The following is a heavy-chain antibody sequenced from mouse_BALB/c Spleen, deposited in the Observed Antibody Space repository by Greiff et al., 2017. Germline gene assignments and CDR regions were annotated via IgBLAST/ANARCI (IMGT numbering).Heavy chain of an antibody. D-gene: IGHD1-1*01. V-gene: IGHV1S137*01. CDR1: GYTFTDYA. Sequence: VQLQQSGAELVRPGVSVKISCKGSGYTFTDYAMHWVKQSHAKSLEWIGVISTYYGDASYNQKFKGKATMTVDKSSSTAYMELARLTSEDSAIYYCAREGYGSSYAMDYWGQGTSVTVSS. CDR3: AREGYGSSYAMDY. J-gene: IGHJ4*01. CDR2: ISTYYGDA.